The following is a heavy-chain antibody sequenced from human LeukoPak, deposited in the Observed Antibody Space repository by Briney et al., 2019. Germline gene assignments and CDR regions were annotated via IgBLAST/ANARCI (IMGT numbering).Heavy chain of an antibody. D-gene: IGHD3-22*01. V-gene: IGHV3-66*01. J-gene: IGHJ4*02. CDR3: ARDDSSGYWFDY. Sequence: GGSLRLSCAASGFTVSSNYMSWVRQAPAKGLEWVSVIYSGGSTYYADSVKGRFTISRDNSKNTLYLQMNSLRAEDTAVYYCARDDSSGYWFDYWGQGTLVTVSS. CDR2: IYSGGST. CDR1: GFTVSSNY.